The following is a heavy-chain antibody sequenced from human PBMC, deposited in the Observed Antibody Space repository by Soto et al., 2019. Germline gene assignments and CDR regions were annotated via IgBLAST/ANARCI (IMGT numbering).Heavy chain of an antibody. CDR1: GFSLSTSRVG. CDR3: AHTSGGGNSACFDY. D-gene: IGHD2-21*02. Sequence: QITLKESGPTLVKPTQTLTLTCTFSGFSLSTSRVGVGWIRQPPGKALEWLALIYWNDDKRYSPSLKNRLTTXNXPXXNQVVLTMTNTDPVDTATYYCAHTSGGGNSACFDYWGQGILVTVSS. J-gene: IGHJ4*02. V-gene: IGHV2-5*01. CDR2: IYWNDDK.